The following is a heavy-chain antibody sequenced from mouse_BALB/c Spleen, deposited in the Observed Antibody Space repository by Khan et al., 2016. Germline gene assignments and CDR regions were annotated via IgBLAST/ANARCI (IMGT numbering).Heavy chain of an antibody. CDR3: AVYQYYYGSSRYFDV. V-gene: IGHV9-3-1*01. J-gene: IGHJ1*01. CDR2: INTYSGES. D-gene: IGHD1-1*01. CDR1: GYTFTNYG. Sequence: QIQLVQSGPELKKPGKTVKISYKAAGYTFTNYGMNWVKQAPGKGLKWMGWINTYSGESTYADDFKGRFAFFLESSANTAYLQINNLKNEDTATYFCAVYQYYYGSSRYFDVWGAGTTVTVSS.